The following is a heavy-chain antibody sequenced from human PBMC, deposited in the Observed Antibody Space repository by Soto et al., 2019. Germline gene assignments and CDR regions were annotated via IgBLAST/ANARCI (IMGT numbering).Heavy chain of an antibody. CDR3: ARGYGDYVSGLDY. V-gene: IGHV3-33*01. J-gene: IGHJ4*02. D-gene: IGHD4-17*01. CDR2: LWYDGSHK. CDR1: GFIFSNYG. Sequence: QVQLVESGGGVVQPGRSLRLSCAASGFIFSNYGMHWVRQAPGKGLEWVAVLWYDGSHKYYSDSVKGRFTISRDNSKNALYLQMDSLGAEDTAVYYCARGYGDYVSGLDYWGQGTLVTVSS.